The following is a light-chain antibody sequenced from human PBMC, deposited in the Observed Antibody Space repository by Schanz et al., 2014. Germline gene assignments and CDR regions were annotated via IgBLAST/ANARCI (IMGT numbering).Light chain of an antibody. J-gene: IGLJ2*01. CDR3: CSYAGTYTLL. CDR1: SSDVGGYKY. V-gene: IGLV2-11*01. CDR2: DVS. Sequence: QSALTQPASVSGSPGQSITISCTGTSSDVGGYKYVSWYQQHPGKAPKLMIYDVSKRPSGVPDRFSGSKSGNTASLTISGLQAEDEADYYCCSYAGTYTLLFGGGTKLTVL.